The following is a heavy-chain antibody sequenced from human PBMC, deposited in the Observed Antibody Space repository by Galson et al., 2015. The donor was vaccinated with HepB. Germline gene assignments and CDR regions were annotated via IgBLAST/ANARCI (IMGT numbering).Heavy chain of an antibody. CDR3: ARGRAFDI. Sequence: ETLSLTCPVNAGSFRGYQWSWIRQPPGKGLEWIGEMNHSGRTDTNPSLKSRVTISVDTSNNQFSLRLSSVTAADTAVYYCARGRAFDIWDQGAMVTVSS. J-gene: IGHJ3*02. CDR2: MNHSGRT. CDR1: AGSFRGYQ. V-gene: IGHV4-34*01.